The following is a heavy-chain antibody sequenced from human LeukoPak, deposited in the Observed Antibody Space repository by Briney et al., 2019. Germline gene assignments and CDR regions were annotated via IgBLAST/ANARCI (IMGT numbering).Heavy chain of an antibody. V-gene: IGHV2-70*11. CDR1: GFSLTTGGLC. D-gene: IGHD1-20*01. CDR3: AGMCGYNWNYCDF. Sequence: RPPGPALVKPAQTLTLTCTFSGFSLTTGGLCVTWVRQPPGKALQSLPRIDSDDDKYYSTSLEARPTSSKDTSKSQVVLTITTIDPVDTATYYCAGMCGYNWNYCDFWGQGSVVSVS. CDR2: IDSDDDK. J-gene: IGHJ4*02.